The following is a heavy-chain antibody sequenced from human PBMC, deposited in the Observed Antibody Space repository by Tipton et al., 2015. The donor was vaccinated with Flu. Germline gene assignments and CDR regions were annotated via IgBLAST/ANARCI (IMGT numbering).Heavy chain of an antibody. J-gene: IGHJ5*02. CDR1: GAPVRGGIYS. CDR3: TRGTIYYDSRGFEYYRFGP. D-gene: IGHD3-22*01. CDR2: ISHTGT. V-gene: IGHV4-30-2*01. Sequence: TLSLTCAVSGAPVRGGIYSWNWIRQPPGKGLEWIGSISHTGTYYKPSLKGRATISLDMSRNQFSLKLISVTAADTAVYYCTRGTIYYDSRGFEYYRFGPWGQGSLVSVSS.